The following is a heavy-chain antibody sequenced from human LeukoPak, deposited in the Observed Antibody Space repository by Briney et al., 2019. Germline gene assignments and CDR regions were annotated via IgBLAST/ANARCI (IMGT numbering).Heavy chain of an antibody. V-gene: IGHV4-59*12. CDR1: GGSITSYY. D-gene: IGHD6-13*01. J-gene: IGHJ4*02. CDR3: ARRGSLYYFDY. CDR2: IYYSGST. Sequence: SETLSLTCTVSGGSITSYYWSWIRQPPGKGLEWIGYIYYSGSTNYNPSLKSRVTISVDTSKNQFSLKLSSVTAADTAVYYCARRGSLYYFDYWGQGTLVTVSS.